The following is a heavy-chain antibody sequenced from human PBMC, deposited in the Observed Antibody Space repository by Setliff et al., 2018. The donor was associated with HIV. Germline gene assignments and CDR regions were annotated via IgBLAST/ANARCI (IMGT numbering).Heavy chain of an antibody. Sequence: PSETLSLTCAVSGYSISSGYYWGWIRQPPGKGLEWIGSFYYSGRTYYSPSLRSRVTISVDTSKNQFSLRLTSLTATDTAVYYCARIDGEAADTNYWGQGTMVTVSS. V-gene: IGHV4-38-2*01. CDR2: FYYSGRT. CDR1: GYSISSGYY. CDR3: ARIDGEAADTNY. J-gene: IGHJ4*03. D-gene: IGHD6-13*01.